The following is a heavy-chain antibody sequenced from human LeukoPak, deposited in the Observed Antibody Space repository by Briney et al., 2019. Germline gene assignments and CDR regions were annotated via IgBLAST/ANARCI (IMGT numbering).Heavy chain of an antibody. CDR1: GFTFRSYG. Sequence: GGSLRLSCVASGFTFRSYGMHWVRQAPGKGLEWVAVIAYDGSNKYYADSVKGRFTISRDNSKNTLYLQMNSLRAEDTAVYYCAKSAFGHSSNWYYFDSGGQGTLATVS. CDR3: AKSAFGHSSNWYYFDS. V-gene: IGHV3-30*18. CDR2: IAYDGSNK. D-gene: IGHD6-13*01. J-gene: IGHJ4*02.